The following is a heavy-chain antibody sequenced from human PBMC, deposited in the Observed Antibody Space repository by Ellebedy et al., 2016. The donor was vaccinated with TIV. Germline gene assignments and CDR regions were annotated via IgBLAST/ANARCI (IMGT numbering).Heavy chain of an antibody. D-gene: IGHD2-15*01. CDR3: ARDRCSGGSCYWFDP. Sequence: GESLKISCAASGFTFSSYSMNWVRQAPGKGLEWVSSISSSSSYIYYADSVKGRFTISRDNAKNSLYLQMNSLRAEDTAVYYCARDRCSGGSCYWFDPWGQGTLVTVSS. V-gene: IGHV3-21*01. CDR2: ISSSSSYI. CDR1: GFTFSSYS. J-gene: IGHJ5*02.